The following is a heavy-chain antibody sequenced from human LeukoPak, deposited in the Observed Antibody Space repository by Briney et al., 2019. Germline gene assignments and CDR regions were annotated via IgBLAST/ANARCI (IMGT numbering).Heavy chain of an antibody. CDR3: ARESFEY. CDR2: IKPDGSEK. CDR1: GFTFGDYA. V-gene: IGHV3-7*01. Sequence: GRSLRLSCTASGFTFGDYAMGWVRQAPGKGLEWVANIKPDGSEKYYVDSVKGRFTISRDNTKNSLYLQMNNLRPEDTAVYYCARESFEYWAQGALVTVSS. J-gene: IGHJ4*02.